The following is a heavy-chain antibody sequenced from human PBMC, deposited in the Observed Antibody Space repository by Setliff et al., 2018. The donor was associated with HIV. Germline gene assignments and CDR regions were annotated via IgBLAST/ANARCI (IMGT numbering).Heavy chain of an antibody. J-gene: IGHJ4*02. CDR1: GYPISSGYY. CDR3: ARYRRDDYYLTAYFDS. V-gene: IGHV4-38-2*02. Sequence: SETLSLTCTVSGYPISSGYYCGWIRQPPGKGLEWIGSIYHSGTTYYNPSLKSRVTISLDTSKKPFSLKLSSVTAADSAVYYCARYRRDDYYLTAYFDSWGQGTLFTVSS. D-gene: IGHD1-26*01. CDR2: IYHSGTT.